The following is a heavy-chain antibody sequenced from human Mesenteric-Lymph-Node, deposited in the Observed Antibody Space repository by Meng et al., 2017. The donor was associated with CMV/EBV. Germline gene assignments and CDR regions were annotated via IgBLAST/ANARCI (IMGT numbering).Heavy chain of an antibody. D-gene: IGHD2-2*01. V-gene: IGHV3-7*01. Sequence: GGSLRLSCAASGFTFSSYCMSWVCQAPGKGLEWVANVKQDGSEKNYVDSVKGRFTISRDNANSSLFLQMNSLRAEDTAVYYCARQRGGYCSGTDCYSLQATLDYWGQGALVTVSS. CDR2: VKQDGSEK. CDR3: ARQRGGYCSGTDCYSLQATLDY. CDR1: GFTFSSYC. J-gene: IGHJ4*02.